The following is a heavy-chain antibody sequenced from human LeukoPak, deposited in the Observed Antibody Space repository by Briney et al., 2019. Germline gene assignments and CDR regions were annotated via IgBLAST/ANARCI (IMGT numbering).Heavy chain of an antibody. V-gene: IGHV4-30-4*01. CDR3: DREVIDYGDDVFLRWVDP. D-gene: IGHD4-17*01. CDR2: IYYSGST. Sequence: SQTLFLTCTVSGGSISSGDYYWSWIRQPPGKGLEWIGCIYYSGSTYSNPSLKRRLTISIDTSKHQFSLKLTSGTAADSAGDYCDREVIDYGDDVFLRWVDPWAQGTRVSV. J-gene: IGHJ5*02. CDR1: GGSISSGDYY.